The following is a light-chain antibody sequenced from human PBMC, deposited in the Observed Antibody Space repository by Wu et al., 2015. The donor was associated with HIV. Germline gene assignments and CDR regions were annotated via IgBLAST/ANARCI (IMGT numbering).Light chain of an antibody. J-gene: IGKJ1*01. CDR2: AAS. V-gene: IGKV1-39*01. CDR1: ESIAGY. Sequence: DIQMTQSPSSLSASVGDRVTMTCRASESIAGYLNWYQQKPGKAPKFLIYAASSLQSGVPSRFSGSGSGTDFTLTINSLQPEDFATYYCQQSYTTPWTFGQGTKVEIK. CDR3: QQSYTTPWT.